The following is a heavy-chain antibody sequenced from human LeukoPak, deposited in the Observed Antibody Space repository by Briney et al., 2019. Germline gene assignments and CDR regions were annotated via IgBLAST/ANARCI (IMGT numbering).Heavy chain of an antibody. V-gene: IGHV4-34*01. CDR1: GGSFSGYY. Sequence: SETLSLTCAVYGGSFSGYYWSWIRQPPGKGLEWIGEINHSGSTNYNAPLKSRATVSVDSSKNQFSLRLSSVTAADTAVYYCAPRGDIEHSYGYGKWFDPWGQGTRVTVSS. CDR2: INHSGST. J-gene: IGHJ5*02. D-gene: IGHD5-18*01. CDR3: APRGDIEHSYGYGKWFDP.